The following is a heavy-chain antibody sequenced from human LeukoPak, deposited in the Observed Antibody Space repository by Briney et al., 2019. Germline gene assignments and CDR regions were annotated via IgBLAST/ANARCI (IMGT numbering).Heavy chain of an antibody. CDR3: ARERVAVAGLNYYYGMDV. CDR1: GFTFSSYD. J-gene: IGHJ6*02. V-gene: IGHV3-13*01. Sequence: GGSLRLSCAASGFTFSSYDMHWVRQATGKGLEWVSAIGTAGDTYYPGSVKGRFTISRENAKNSLYLQMNSLRAGDTAVYYCARERVAVAGLNYYYGMDVWGQGTTVTVSS. D-gene: IGHD6-19*01. CDR2: IGTAGDT.